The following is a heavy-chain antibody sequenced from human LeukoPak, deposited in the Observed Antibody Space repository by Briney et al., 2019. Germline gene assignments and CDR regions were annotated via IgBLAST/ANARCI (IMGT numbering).Heavy chain of an antibody. J-gene: IGHJ4*02. V-gene: IGHV3-23*01. CDR2: ISGRGGST. CDR1: GFTFSIYG. D-gene: IGHD5-18*01. Sequence: GGSLRLSCAASGFTFSIYGMSWVRQAPGKGPEWVSAISGRGGSTYYADSVKGRFTISRDNSKNTLYLQMNRLGAEETAVYYCARDFQRGYSYGGTYYFDHWGQGTLVTVSS. CDR3: ARDFQRGYSYGGTYYFDH.